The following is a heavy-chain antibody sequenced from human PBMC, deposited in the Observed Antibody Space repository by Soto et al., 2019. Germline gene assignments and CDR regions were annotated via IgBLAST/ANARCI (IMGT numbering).Heavy chain of an antibody. CDR1: GFSISSGYF. CDR2: IYHSGTT. V-gene: IGHV4-38-2*02. CDR3: ARDSSGYYWFDP. D-gene: IGHD3-22*01. J-gene: IGHJ5*02. Sequence: SETLSLTCAVSGFSISSGYFWGWIRQPPGKGPEWLGSIYHSGTTYYNPSVKGRVTISVDTSKNQFSLKMSSVTAADTAVYYCARDSSGYYWFDPWRQRILVSVSS.